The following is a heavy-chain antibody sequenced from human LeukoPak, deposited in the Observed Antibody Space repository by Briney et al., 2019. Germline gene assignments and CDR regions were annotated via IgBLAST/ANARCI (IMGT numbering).Heavy chain of an antibody. V-gene: IGHV1-46*01. Sequence: GASVKVSCKASGYTFTSYYMHWVRQAPGQGLEWMGIINPSGGRRSYAQKFQCRVTMTRDTSTSTGYMEVSSLRSEDTAVYYCAREGGSCSGGSCFDYWGQGTLVTVSS. CDR1: GYTFTSYY. D-gene: IGHD2-15*01. CDR3: AREGGSCSGGSCFDY. CDR2: INPSGGRR. J-gene: IGHJ4*02.